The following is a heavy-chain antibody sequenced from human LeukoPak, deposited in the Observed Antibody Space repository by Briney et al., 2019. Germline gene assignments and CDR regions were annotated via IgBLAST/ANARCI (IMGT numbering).Heavy chain of an antibody. D-gene: IGHD3-16*01. J-gene: IGHJ4*02. CDR1: GGSISSYY. CDR2: IYYSGST. V-gene: IGHV4-59*01. CDR3: ARALFGGTIDY. Sequence: SETLSLTCTVSGGSISSYYWSWIRQPPGKGLEWIGYIYYSGSTNYNPSLKSRVTISVDTSKNQFSLKLSSVTAADTAVYYCARALFGGTIDYWGQGTLVTVSP.